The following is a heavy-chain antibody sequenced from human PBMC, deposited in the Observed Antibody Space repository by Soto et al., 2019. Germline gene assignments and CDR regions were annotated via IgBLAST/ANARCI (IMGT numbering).Heavy chain of an antibody. CDR3: AKDYFQYSSSSGGSFDI. J-gene: IGHJ3*02. CDR1: GFTFSSYA. V-gene: IGHV3-23*01. Sequence: GGSLRLSCAASGFTFSSYAMSWVRQAPGKGLEWVSAIIGSGGSTYYADSVKGRFTISRDNSKNTLYLKMNSLRAEDTAVYYGAKDYFQYSSSSGGSFDIWGQGKMVTVSS. D-gene: IGHD6-6*01. CDR2: IIGSGGST.